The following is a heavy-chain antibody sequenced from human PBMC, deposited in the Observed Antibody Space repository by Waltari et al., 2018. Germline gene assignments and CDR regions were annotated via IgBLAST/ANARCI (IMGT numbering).Heavy chain of an antibody. V-gene: IGHV1-46*01. D-gene: IGHD2-8*02. J-gene: IGHJ6*03. CDR1: GYTFTSYY. Sequence: QVQLVQSGAEVKKPGASVKVSCKASGYTFTSYYMHWVRQAPGQGLEWMGIINPSGGSTSYAQKFQGRVTMTRDTSTSTVYMELSSLRSEDTAVYYCARGYCTGGVCPPLYYYYYYMDVWGKGTTVTVSS. CDR2: INPSGGST. CDR3: ARGYCTGGVCPPLYYYYYYMDV.